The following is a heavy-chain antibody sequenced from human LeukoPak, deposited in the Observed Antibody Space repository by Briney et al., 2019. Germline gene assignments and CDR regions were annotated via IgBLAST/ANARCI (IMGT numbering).Heavy chain of an antibody. CDR2: IIPIFGTA. J-gene: IGHJ4*02. CDR1: GYTFTSYA. Sequence: ASVKVSCKASGYTFTSYAINWVRQAPGQGLEWMGGIIPIFGTANYAQKFQGRVTITADESTSTAYMELSSLRSEDTAVYYCARAKRWLQLSGFDYWGQGTLVTVSS. V-gene: IGHV1-69*13. CDR3: ARAKRWLQLSGFDY. D-gene: IGHD5-24*01.